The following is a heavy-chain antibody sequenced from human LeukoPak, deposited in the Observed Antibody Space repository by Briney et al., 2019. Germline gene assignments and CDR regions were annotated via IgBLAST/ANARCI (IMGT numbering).Heavy chain of an antibody. J-gene: IGHJ4*02. CDR2: IKQDGSTK. Sequence: GGSLRLSCAASGFTFADSWMAWVRQAPGKGLEWVANIKQDGSTKHYADSLKGRFTISRDNPKNSLFLQMNNLRADDTAIYYCTRDTIGSLDYWGQGILVTVAS. D-gene: IGHD1-26*01. CDR3: TRDTIGSLDY. V-gene: IGHV3-7*01. CDR1: GFTFADSW.